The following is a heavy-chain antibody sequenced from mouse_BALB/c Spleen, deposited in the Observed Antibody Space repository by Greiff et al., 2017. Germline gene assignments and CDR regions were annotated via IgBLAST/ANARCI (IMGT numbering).Heavy chain of an antibody. CDR2: INPSSGYT. J-gene: IGHJ3*01. CDR3: ARSGGSYVGAAY. V-gene: IGHV1-4*01. D-gene: IGHD1-1*02. CDR1: GYTFTSYT. Sequence: VQLQQSGAELVRPGASVKMSCKASGYTFTSYTMHWVKQRPGQGLEWIGYINPSSGYTNYNQKFKDKATLTADKSSNTAYMQLSSLTSEDSAVYYCARSGGSYVGAAYWGQGTLVTVSA.